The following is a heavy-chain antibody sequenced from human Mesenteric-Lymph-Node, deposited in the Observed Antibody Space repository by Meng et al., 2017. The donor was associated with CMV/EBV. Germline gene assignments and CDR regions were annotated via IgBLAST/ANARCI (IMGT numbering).Heavy chain of an antibody. Sequence: SVKVSCKASGFTFTSSAVQWVRQARGQRLEWIGWIVVGSGNTNYAQKFQERVTITRDMSTSTAYMELSSLRSEDTAVYYCARDPYSGTGGYYYGMDVWGQGTTVTVSS. J-gene: IGHJ6*02. D-gene: IGHD1-26*01. V-gene: IGHV1-58*01. CDR2: IVVGSGNT. CDR3: ARDPYSGTGGYYYGMDV. CDR1: GFTFTSSA.